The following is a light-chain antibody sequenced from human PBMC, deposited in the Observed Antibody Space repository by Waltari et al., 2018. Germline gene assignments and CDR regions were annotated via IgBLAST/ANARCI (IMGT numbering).Light chain of an antibody. J-gene: IGKJ2*01. CDR3: QQCYTFRYT. V-gene: IGKV4-1*01. CDR2: WAS. CDR1: QSDLSSSNNKNY. Sequence: DIVMTQSPDSLAVSLGERATINCKSSQSDLSSSNNKNYLGWYQQKPGQPPKLIISWASTRESGVPDLFSGSGSGTDVTLAVIGLQAGDVAVYYCQQCYTFRYTYGQGTKLEIK.